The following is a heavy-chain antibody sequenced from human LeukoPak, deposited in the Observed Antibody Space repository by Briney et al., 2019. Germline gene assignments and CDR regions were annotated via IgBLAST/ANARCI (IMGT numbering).Heavy chain of an antibody. CDR1: GGSISSYY. V-gene: IGHV4-4*07. J-gene: IGHJ6*03. D-gene: IGHD6-19*01. Sequence: SETLSLTCTVSGGSISSYYWSWIRQPAGKGLEWIGRIYTSGSTKYNPSLKSRVTMSVDTSKNQFSLKLSSVTAADTAVYYCARIKSSGWGAGMDVWGKGTTVTISS. CDR3: ARIKSSGWGAGMDV. CDR2: IYTSGST.